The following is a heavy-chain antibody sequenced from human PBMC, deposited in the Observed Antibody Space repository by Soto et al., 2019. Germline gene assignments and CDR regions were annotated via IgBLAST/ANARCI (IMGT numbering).Heavy chain of an antibody. J-gene: IGHJ6*02. CDR3: AKDCSGGSCYEVYYYYYGMDV. CDR2: ISGSGGST. D-gene: IGHD2-15*01. Sequence: PGGSLRLSCAASGFTFSSYAMSWVRQAPGKGLEWVSAISGSGGSTYYADSVKGRFTISRDNSKNTLYLQMNSLRAEDTAVYYCAKDCSGGSCYEVYYYYYGMDVWGQGTTVTVSS. CDR1: GFTFSSYA. V-gene: IGHV3-23*01.